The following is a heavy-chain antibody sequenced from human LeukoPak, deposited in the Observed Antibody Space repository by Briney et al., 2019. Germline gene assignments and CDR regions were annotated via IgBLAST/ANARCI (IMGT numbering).Heavy chain of an antibody. Sequence: ASVRVSCKASGYPLSAHFLNWVRQAPGQGLEWMGNIDTTTGNPRYAQDFTGRFVFSLDTSVSTAYLQITSLKADDTAAYYCVRGTPTPGMDYWGQGTQVTVSS. CDR1: GYPLSAHF. CDR2: IDTTTGNP. V-gene: IGHV7-4-1*02. J-gene: IGHJ4*02. D-gene: IGHD3-10*01. CDR3: VRGTPTPGMDY.